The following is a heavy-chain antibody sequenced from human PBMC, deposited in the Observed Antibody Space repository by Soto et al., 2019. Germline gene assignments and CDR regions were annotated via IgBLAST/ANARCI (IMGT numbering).Heavy chain of an antibody. V-gene: IGHV3-7*05. Sequence: EVQLVESGGGLVQPVESLRLSCPASGFTFSDYWMTWVRQAPGKGLEWVANIKKDESKKSYLDSVRGRFTISRDNARNSLYLQMDSLRAEDTALYYCARDVSPGSGPYYLEAFDMWGQGTMVTVSS. J-gene: IGHJ3*02. CDR1: GFTFSDYW. CDR2: IKKDESKK. D-gene: IGHD3-22*01. CDR3: ARDVSPGSGPYYLEAFDM.